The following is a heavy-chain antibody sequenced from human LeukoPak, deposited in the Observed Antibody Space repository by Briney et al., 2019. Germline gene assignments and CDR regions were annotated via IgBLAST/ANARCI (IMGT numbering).Heavy chain of an antibody. CDR3: ARGRMVRGVTLTYFDY. D-gene: IGHD3-10*01. Sequence: SETLSLTCAVYGGSFSGYYWSWIRQPPGKGLEWIGEINHSGSTNYNPSLKSRVTISVDTSKNQFSLKLSSVTAADTAVYYRARGRMVRGVTLTYFDYWGQGTLVTVSS. CDR2: INHSGST. V-gene: IGHV4-34*01. CDR1: GGSFSGYY. J-gene: IGHJ4*02.